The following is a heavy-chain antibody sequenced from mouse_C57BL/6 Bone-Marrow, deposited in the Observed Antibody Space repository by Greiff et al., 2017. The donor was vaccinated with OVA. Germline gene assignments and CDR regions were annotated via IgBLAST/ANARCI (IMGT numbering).Heavy chain of an antibody. Sequence: EVKLVESGGGLVQPGGSLKLSCAASGFTFSDYYMYWVRQTPEKRLEWVAYISNGGGSTYYPDTVKGRFTISRDNAKNTLYLQMSRLKSEDTAMYYGARQGYGSSLFDYWGQGTTLTVSS. CDR2: ISNGGGST. V-gene: IGHV5-12*01. CDR3: ARQGYGSSLFDY. CDR1: GFTFSDYY. D-gene: IGHD1-1*01. J-gene: IGHJ2*01.